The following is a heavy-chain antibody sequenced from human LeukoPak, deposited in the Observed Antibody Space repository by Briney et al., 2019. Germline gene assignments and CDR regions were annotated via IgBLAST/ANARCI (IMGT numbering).Heavy chain of an antibody. Sequence: SETLSLTCAVYGGSFSGYYWSWIRQPPGKGLEWIGEINHSGSTNYNPSLKSRVTISVDTSKNQFSLKLSSVTAADTAVYYCARVRWGTLNDYWGQGTLVSVSS. CDR2: INHSGST. V-gene: IGHV4-34*01. D-gene: IGHD5-24*01. CDR1: GGSFSGYY. CDR3: ARVRWGTLNDY. J-gene: IGHJ4*02.